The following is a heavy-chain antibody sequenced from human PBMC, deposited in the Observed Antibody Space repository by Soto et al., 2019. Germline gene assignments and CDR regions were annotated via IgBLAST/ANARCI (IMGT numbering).Heavy chain of an antibody. V-gene: IGHV1-69*13. CDR1: GGTFSSYA. CDR3: ARKSSYGDYVLNY. CDR2: IIPIFGTA. D-gene: IGHD4-17*01. Sequence: SVKVSCKAPGGTFSSYAISWVRQAPGQGLEWMGGIIPIFGTANYAQKFQGRVTITADESTSTAYMELSSLRSEDTAVYYCARKSSYGDYVLNYWGQGTLVTVSS. J-gene: IGHJ4*02.